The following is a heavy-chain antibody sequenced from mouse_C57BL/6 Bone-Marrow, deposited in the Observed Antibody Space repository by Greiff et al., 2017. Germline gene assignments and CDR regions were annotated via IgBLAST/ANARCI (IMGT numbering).Heavy chain of an antibody. J-gene: IGHJ2*01. V-gene: IGHV1-54*01. CDR3: ARGGGSGYLY. Sequence: QVQLQQSGAELVRPGTSVKVSCKASGYAFTNYLIEWVKQRPGQGLEWIGVINPGSGGTNYNGKFKGKATLTADKSSSTAYMQLSSLTSEDSAVYFCARGGGSGYLYWGQGTTLTVSS. CDR1: GYAFTNYL. D-gene: IGHD3-2*02. CDR2: INPGSGGT.